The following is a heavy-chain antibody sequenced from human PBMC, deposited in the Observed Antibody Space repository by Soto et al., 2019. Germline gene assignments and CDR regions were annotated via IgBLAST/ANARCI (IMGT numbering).Heavy chain of an antibody. CDR1: GFTFSSYG. V-gene: IGHV3-30*18. J-gene: IGHJ6*02. CDR2: ISYDGSNK. Sequence: GGSLRLSCAASGFTFSSYGMHWVRQAPGKGLEWVAVISYDGSNKYYADSVKGRFTISRDNSKNTLYLQMNSLRAEDTAVYYCAKEVAADLYGMDVWGQGTTVTVSS. D-gene: IGHD2-2*01. CDR3: AKEVAADLYGMDV.